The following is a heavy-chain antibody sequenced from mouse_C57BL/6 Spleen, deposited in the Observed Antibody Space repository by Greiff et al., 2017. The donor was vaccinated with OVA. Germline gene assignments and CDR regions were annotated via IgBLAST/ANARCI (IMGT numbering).Heavy chain of an antibody. J-gene: IGHJ2*01. V-gene: IGHV5-6*01. D-gene: IGHD2-10*01. CDR1: GFTFSSYG. CDR3: ARLSLLNYFDY. CDR2: ISSGGSYT. Sequence: EVKLVESGGDLVKPGGSLKLSCAASGFTFSSYGMSWVRQTPDKRLEWVATISSGGSYTYYPDSVKGRFTISRDNAKNTLYLQMSSLKSEDTAMYYCARLSLLNYFDYWGQGTTLTVSS.